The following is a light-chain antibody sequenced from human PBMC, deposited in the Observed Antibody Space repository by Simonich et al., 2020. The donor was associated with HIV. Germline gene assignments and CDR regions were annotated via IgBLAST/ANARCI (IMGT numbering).Light chain of an antibody. CDR3: SSYTSSSTWV. J-gene: IGLJ3*02. CDR2: DVS. V-gene: IGLV2-14*01. CDR1: IRDVGGYNY. Sequence: QSALTQPASVSGSLGQSITISCTGTIRDVGGYNYVSWYQQHPGKAPKLIIDDVSKRPSGVSNRCSGSKSGNTDSLTISGLQAEDEADYYCSSYTSSSTWVFGGGTKLTVL.